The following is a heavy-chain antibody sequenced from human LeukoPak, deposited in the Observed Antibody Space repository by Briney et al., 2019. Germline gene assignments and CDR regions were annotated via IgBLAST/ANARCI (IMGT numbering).Heavy chain of an antibody. CDR1: GYTFTGYY. J-gene: IGHJ1*01. CDR2: INPNSGGT. V-gene: IGHV1-2*02. Sequence: ASVKVSCKASGYTFTGYYMHWVRQAPGQGLEWMGWINPNSGGTNYAQKLQGRVTMTTDTSTSTAYMELRSLRSDDTAVYYCARDLGSTPGGYFQHWGQGTLVTVSS. CDR3: ARDLGSTPGGYFQH. D-gene: IGHD2-2*01.